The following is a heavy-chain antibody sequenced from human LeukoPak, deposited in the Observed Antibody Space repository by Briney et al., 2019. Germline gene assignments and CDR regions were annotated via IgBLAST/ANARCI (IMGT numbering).Heavy chain of an antibody. Sequence: SETLSLTCTVSGGSISSYFWSWIRQPPGKGLEWTGYIYYSGSTNYNPSLKSRVTISVDSSKNQFSLKLSSVTAADTAVYYCARHIYRGSFDYWGQGALVTVSS. J-gene: IGHJ4*02. V-gene: IGHV4-59*08. CDR3: ARHIYRGSFDY. CDR2: IYYSGST. CDR1: GGSISSYF. D-gene: IGHD3-10*01.